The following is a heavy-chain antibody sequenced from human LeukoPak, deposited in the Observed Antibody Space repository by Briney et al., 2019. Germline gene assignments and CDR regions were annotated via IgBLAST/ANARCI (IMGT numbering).Heavy chain of an antibody. CDR1: GFTFSDYY. D-gene: IGHD3-3*01. V-gene: IGHV3-11*04. J-gene: IGHJ4*02. Sequence: PGGSLRLSCAASGFTFSDYYMSWIRQAPGKGLEWVSYISSSGSTIYYADSVKGRFTISRDNAKNSLYLQMNSLRAEDTAVYYCARVGTIFGVVMYYFDYWGQRTLVTVSS. CDR3: ARVGTIFGVVMYYFDY. CDR2: ISSSGSTI.